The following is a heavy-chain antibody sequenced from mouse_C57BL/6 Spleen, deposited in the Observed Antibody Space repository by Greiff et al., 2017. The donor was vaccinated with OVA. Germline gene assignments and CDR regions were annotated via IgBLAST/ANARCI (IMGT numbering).Heavy chain of an antibody. CDR2: IYPGSGST. CDR3: ARMGTNYGSSHYYAMDY. Sequence: QVQLQQPGAELVKPGASVKMSCKASGYTFTSYWITWVKQRPGQGLEWIGDIYPGSGSTNYNEKFKSKATLTVDTSSSTAYMQLSSLTSEDSAVYYCARMGTNYGSSHYYAMDYWGQGTSVTVSS. J-gene: IGHJ4*01. CDR1: GYTFTSYW. V-gene: IGHV1-55*01. D-gene: IGHD1-1*01.